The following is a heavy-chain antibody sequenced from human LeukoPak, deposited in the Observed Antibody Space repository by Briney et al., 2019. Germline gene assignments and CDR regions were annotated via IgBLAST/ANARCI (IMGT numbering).Heavy chain of an antibody. CDR1: GFTFSSYA. D-gene: IGHD2-8*01. V-gene: IGHV3-23*01. Sequence: PGASLRLSCAAPGFTFSSYAMSWVRQAPGKGLEWVSAISGSGGSTYYADSVKGRFTISRDNSKNTLYLQMNSLRAEDTAVYYCAKSLVFMVYARDYYFDYWGQGTLVTVSS. J-gene: IGHJ4*02. CDR3: AKSLVFMVYARDYYFDY. CDR2: ISGSGGST.